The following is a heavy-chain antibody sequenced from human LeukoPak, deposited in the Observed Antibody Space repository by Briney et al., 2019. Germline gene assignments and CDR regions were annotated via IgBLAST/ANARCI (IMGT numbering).Heavy chain of an antibody. J-gene: IGHJ6*03. D-gene: IGHD3-3*01. CDR1: GGTFSSYA. Sequence: SVKVSCKASGGTFSSYAISWVRQAPGQGFEWMGGIIPIFGTANYAQKFQGRVTISADESTSTAYMELSSLRSEDTAVYYCARGTGTIFGVITRYYMDVWGKGTTVTVSS. CDR3: ARGTGTIFGVITRYYMDV. CDR2: IIPIFGTA. V-gene: IGHV1-69*13.